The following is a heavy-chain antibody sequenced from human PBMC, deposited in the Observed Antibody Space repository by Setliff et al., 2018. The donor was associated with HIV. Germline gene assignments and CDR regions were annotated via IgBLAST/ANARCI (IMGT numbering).Heavy chain of an antibody. V-gene: IGHV3-48*03. J-gene: IGHJ4*02. CDR2: ISSSGGTI. CDR1: GFTFSSYE. Sequence: LRLSCAASGFTFSSYEMNWVRQAPGKGLEWVSYISSSGGTIYYADSVKGRFTISRDNAKKSLYLQMNSLRADDTAVYYCARSPGMFDYWGQGTPVTVSS. CDR3: ARSPGMFDY. D-gene: IGHD1-1*01.